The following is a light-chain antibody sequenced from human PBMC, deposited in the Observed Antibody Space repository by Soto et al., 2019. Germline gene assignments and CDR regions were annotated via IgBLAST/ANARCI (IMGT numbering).Light chain of an antibody. J-gene: IGKJ1*01. V-gene: IGKV1-6*01. CDR3: LQEYDYPRT. Sequence: AIQMTHSPSSLSASVGDRVTITCRASQGIRDELGWYQQKAGKAPNXLISAASRLQSGVPSRFRGMGSGTDLTITISRLQPEDGETDDGLQEYDYPRTFFQGTKVDIK. CDR1: QGIRDE. CDR2: AAS.